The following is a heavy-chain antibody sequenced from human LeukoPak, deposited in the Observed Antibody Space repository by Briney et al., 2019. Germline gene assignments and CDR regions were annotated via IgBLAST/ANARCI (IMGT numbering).Heavy chain of an antibody. CDR1: GYTLTTYG. Sequence: ASVKVSCKASGYTLTTYGLSWVRQAPGQGLEWMGWISAYSGNTNYAQKFQGRVTMTTDTSTSTAYMELWSLTSDDTALYYCARDLHSSGWYWFDTWGLGTLVTVSS. CDR2: ISAYSGNT. CDR3: ARDLHSSGWYWFDT. J-gene: IGHJ5*02. D-gene: IGHD6-19*01. V-gene: IGHV1-18*01.